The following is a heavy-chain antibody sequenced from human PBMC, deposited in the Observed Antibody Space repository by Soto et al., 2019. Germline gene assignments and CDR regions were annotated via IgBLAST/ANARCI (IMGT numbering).Heavy chain of an antibody. V-gene: IGHV1-69*08. CDR3: ARENPTTVTPLSY. CDR2: IIPILGIA. D-gene: IGHD4-17*01. Sequence: QVQLVQSGAEVKKPGSSVKVSCKASGGTFSSYTISWVRQAPGQGLEWMGRIIPILGIANYAQKFQGRVTITADKSTSTAYMELSSLRSEDTPVYYCARENPTTVTPLSYWGQGTLVTVSS. CDR1: GGTFSSYT. J-gene: IGHJ4*02.